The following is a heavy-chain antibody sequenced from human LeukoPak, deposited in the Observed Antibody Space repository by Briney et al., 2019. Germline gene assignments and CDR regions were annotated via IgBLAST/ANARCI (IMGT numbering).Heavy chain of an antibody. CDR2: INHSGST. CDR1: GGSFSGYY. CDR3: ASGFLEWLLYRTSNYYYYGMDV. Sequence: PSETLSLTCAVYGGSFSGYYWSWIRQPPGKGLEWIGEINHSGSTNYNPSLKSRVTISVDTSKNQFSLKLSSVTAADTAVYYCASGFLEWLLYRTSNYYYYGMDVWGQGTTVTVSS. V-gene: IGHV4-34*01. J-gene: IGHJ6*02. D-gene: IGHD3-3*01.